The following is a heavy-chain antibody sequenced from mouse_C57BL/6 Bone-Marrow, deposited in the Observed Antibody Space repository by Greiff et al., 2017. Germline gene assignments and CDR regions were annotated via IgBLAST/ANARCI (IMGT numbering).Heavy chain of an antibody. CDR2: IYPGGGYT. CDR3: ARTGTGFDY. J-gene: IGHJ2*01. D-gene: IGHD4-1*01. Sequence: VQLQQSGAELVRPGTSVKMSCTASGYTFTNYWIGWAKQRPGHGLEWIGDIYPGGGYTNYNEKFKGKATLTADKSSSTAYLQFSSLTSEDSAIYYCARTGTGFDYWGQGTTLTVAA. V-gene: IGHV1-63*01. CDR1: GYTFTNYW.